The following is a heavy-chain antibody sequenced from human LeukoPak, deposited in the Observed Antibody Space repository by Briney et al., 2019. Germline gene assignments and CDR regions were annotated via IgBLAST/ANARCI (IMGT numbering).Heavy chain of an antibody. D-gene: IGHD3-16*01. J-gene: IGHJ4*02. CDR3: AVYDYVWGSFDFDY. Sequence: GASVKVSCKASGYTFTGYYMHWVRQAPGQGLEWMGWINPNSGGTNYAQKFQGRVTMTRDTSISTAYMELSRLRSDDTAVYYCAVYDYVWGSFDFDYWGQGSLVTVSS. V-gene: IGHV1-2*02. CDR1: GYTFTGYY. CDR2: INPNSGGT.